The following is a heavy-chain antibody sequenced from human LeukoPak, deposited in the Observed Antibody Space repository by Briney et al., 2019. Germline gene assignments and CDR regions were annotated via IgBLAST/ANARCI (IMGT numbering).Heavy chain of an antibody. CDR3: ARGRFWPYWYFDL. D-gene: IGHD3-3*01. V-gene: IGHV4-31*03. CDR1: GGSISSGGYY. CDR2: IYYSGST. Sequence: SQTLSLTCTVSGGSISSGGYYWSWIRQHPGKGLEWIGYIYYSGSTYYNPSLKSRVTISVDTSKNQFSLKLSSVTAADTAVYYCARGRFWPYWYFDLWGRGTLVTVSS. J-gene: IGHJ2*01.